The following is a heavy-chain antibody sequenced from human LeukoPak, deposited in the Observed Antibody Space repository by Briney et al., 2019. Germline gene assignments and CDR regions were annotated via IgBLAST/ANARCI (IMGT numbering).Heavy chain of an antibody. CDR3: SRTKKSVAASFNWFDP. J-gene: IGHJ5*02. CDR1: GYTFTSFG. D-gene: IGHD6-19*01. V-gene: IGHV1-18*01. Sequence: ASVKVSCKASGYTFTSFGISWVRQAPGQGLEWMGWISGNNGNTNYAQKFQGRVTMTTDTSTGTAYMELRSLRSDDAAVYYCSRTKKSVAASFNWFDPWGQGTLVTVSS. CDR2: ISGNNGNT.